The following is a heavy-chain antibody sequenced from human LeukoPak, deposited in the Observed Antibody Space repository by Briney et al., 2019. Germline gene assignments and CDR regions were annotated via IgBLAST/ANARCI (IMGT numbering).Heavy chain of an antibody. J-gene: IGHJ4*02. CDR1: EFTFSTIP. CDR3: AKDKIVGAIFRFDY. V-gene: IGHV3-23*01. Sequence: GGSLDCSASASEFTFSTIPWGWHATAQGRGWIGFFELSGGGGSTDYADSVKGRFTISRDNSKNTLYLQMNSLRAEDTAVYYCAKDKIVGAIFRFDYWGQGTLVTVSS. D-gene: IGHD1-26*01. CDR2: LSGGGGST.